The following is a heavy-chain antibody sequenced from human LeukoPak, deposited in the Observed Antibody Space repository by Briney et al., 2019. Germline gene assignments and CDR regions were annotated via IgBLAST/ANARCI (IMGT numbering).Heavy chain of an antibody. V-gene: IGHV1-18*01. CDR1: GYTFTSYG. CDR2: ISAYNGNT. Sequence: ASVTVSFTASGYTFTSYGISWVRQAPGQGLEWMGWISAYNGNTNYAQKLQGRVTMTTDTSTSTAYMELRSLRSDDTAVYYCAREGYDILTGYSEFDYWGQGALVTVSS. D-gene: IGHD3-9*01. CDR3: AREGYDILTGYSEFDY. J-gene: IGHJ4*02.